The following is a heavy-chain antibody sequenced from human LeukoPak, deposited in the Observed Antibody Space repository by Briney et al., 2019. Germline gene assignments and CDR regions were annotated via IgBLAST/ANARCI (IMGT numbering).Heavy chain of an antibody. CDR3: ARVGYSNYLLNAFDY. V-gene: IGHV4-31*11. J-gene: IGHJ4*02. CDR1: GGSFSGYY. Sequence: SETLSLTCAVYGGSFSGYYRSWIRQHPGKGLEWIGYIYYSGSTYYNPSLKSRVTISVDTSKNQFSLKLSSVTAADTAVYYCARVGYSNYLLNAFDYWGQGTLVTVSS. D-gene: IGHD4-11*01. CDR2: IYYSGST.